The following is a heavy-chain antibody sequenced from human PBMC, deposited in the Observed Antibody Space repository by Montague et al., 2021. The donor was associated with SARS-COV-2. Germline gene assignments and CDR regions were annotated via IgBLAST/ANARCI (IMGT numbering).Heavy chain of an antibody. D-gene: IGHD5/OR15-5a*01. CDR2: IYYSGST. V-gene: IGHV4-31*03. Sequence: TLSLTCTVSGGSISSGDYYWSWIRQHPGKGLEWIGYIYYSGSTYYNPSLKSRVTISVDTSKNQLSLKLSSVTAADTAVYYCARVEFDGVYESVPLDVWGQGTTVTVSS. CDR1: GGSISSGDYY. CDR3: ARVEFDGVYESVPLDV. J-gene: IGHJ6*02.